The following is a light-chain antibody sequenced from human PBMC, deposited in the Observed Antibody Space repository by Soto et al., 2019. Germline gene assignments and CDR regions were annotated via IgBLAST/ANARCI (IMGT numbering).Light chain of an antibody. CDR1: QSVSSNY. CDR2: RAS. CDR3: QQYAASPLT. Sequence: EIVLTQSSGTLSLSPGERVTLSCRASQSVSSNYFAWYQQKSGQAPRLLIYRASTRATGIPDRFSGSGSGTDFSLIISRLEPEDSAVYYCQQYAASPLTFGGGTKLEIK. J-gene: IGKJ4*01. V-gene: IGKV3-20*01.